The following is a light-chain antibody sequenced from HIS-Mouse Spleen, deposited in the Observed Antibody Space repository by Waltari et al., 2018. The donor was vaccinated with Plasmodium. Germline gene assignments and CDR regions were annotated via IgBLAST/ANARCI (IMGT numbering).Light chain of an antibody. Sequence: QSVLTQPPSASGTPGQRVTISCSGSSSNIGSNTVNWYQQLPGTATKLLIYSNNRRPSGVPDRFSGSKSGTSASLAISGLQSEDEADYYCAAWDDSLNGVVFGGGTKLTVL. CDR1: SSNIGSNT. J-gene: IGLJ2*01. V-gene: IGLV1-44*01. CDR2: SNN. CDR3: AAWDDSLNGVV.